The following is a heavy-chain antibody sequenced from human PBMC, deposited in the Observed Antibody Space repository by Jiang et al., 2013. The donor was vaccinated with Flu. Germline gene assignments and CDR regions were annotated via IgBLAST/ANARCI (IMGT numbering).Heavy chain of an antibody. CDR2: GDSDT. D-gene: IGHD3-10*01. V-gene: IGHV5-51*01. J-gene: IGHJ4*02. Sequence: GDSDTRYSPSFQGQVTISADKSISTAYLQWSSLKASDTAMYYCARHSRGVKPYYFDYWGQGTLVTVSS. CDR3: ARHSRGVKPYYFDY.